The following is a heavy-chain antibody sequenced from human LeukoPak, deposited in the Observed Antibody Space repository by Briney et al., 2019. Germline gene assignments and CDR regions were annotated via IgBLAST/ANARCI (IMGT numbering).Heavy chain of an antibody. Sequence: SETLSLTCAVSGGSISSSNWWSWVRQPPGKGLEWIGEIYHSGSTNYNPSPKSRVTISVDKSKNQFSLKLSSVTAADTAVYYCAGGIAAAGFVFNYWGQGTLVTVSS. CDR1: GGSISSSNW. J-gene: IGHJ4*02. D-gene: IGHD6-13*01. CDR2: IYHSGST. CDR3: AGGIAAAGFVFNY. V-gene: IGHV4-4*02.